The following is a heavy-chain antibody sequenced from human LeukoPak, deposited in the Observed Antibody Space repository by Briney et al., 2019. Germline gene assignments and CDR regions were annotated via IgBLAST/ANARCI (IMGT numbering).Heavy chain of an antibody. CDR3: ARGGLWFGELRPFDY. V-gene: IGHV7-4-1*02. CDR2: INTNTGNP. CDR1: GYTFTGYY. Sequence: ASVKVSCKASGYTFTGYYMHWVRQAPGQGLEWMGWINTNTGNPTYAQGFTGRFVFSLDTSVSTAYLQISSLKAEDTAVYYCARGGLWFGELRPFDYWGQGTLVTVSS. J-gene: IGHJ4*02. D-gene: IGHD3-10*01.